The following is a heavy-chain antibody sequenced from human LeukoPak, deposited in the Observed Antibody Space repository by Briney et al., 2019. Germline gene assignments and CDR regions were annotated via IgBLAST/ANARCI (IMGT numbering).Heavy chain of an antibody. CDR1: GGSFSGYY. J-gene: IGHJ4*02. D-gene: IGHD2-2*01. CDR3: ARAPLLYCSSTSCPPADY. CDR2: INHSGST. V-gene: IGHV4-34*01. Sequence: SETLSLTCAVYGGSFSGYYWSWIRQPPGKGLEWIGEINHSGSTNYNLSLKSRVTISVDTSKNQFSLKLSSVTAADTAVYYCARAPLLYCSSTSCPPADYWGQGTLVPVSS.